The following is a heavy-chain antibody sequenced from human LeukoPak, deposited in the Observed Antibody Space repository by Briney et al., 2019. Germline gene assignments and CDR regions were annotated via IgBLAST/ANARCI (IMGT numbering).Heavy chain of an antibody. V-gene: IGHV4-38-2*01. J-gene: IGHJ4*02. D-gene: IGHD1-26*01. Sequence: KSSETLSLTCAVSGYSISSGYYWGWIRQPPGKGLEWIGSIYHSGSTYYNPSLKSRVTISVDTSKNQFSLKLSSVTAADTAFYYCARRGSYYNLDYWGQGTLVTVSS. CDR3: ARRGSYYNLDY. CDR1: GYSISSGYY. CDR2: IYHSGST.